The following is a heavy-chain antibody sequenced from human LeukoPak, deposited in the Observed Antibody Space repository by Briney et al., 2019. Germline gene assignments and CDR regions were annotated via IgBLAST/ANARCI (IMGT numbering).Heavy chain of an antibody. D-gene: IGHD2-15*01. J-gene: IGHJ2*01. CDR3: ARGYSGGSYRVGYFDL. CDR2: IYYSGST. CDR1: GDSISTSNSY. V-gene: IGHV4-39*07. Sequence: PSETLSLTCTVSGDSISTSNSYWGWIRQPPGKGLEWIGSIYYSGSTNYNPSLKSRVTISVDTSKNQFSLKLSSVTAADTAVYYCARGYSGGSYRVGYFDLWGRGTLVTVSS.